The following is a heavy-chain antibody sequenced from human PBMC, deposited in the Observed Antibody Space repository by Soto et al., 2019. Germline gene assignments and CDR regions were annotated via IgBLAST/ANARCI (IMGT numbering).Heavy chain of an antibody. J-gene: IGHJ4*02. CDR2: IWYDGSNK. CDR1: GFTFSSYG. V-gene: IGHV3-33*01. CDR3: ARDLANLDY. D-gene: IGHD3-3*02. Sequence: QVQLVESGGGVVQPGRSLRLSCAASGFTFSSYGMHWVRQAPGKGLEWVAVIWYDGSNKYYADSVKGRFTISRDNSKNTLYLQRNSLRAEDTAVYYCARDLANLDYWGQGTLVTVSS.